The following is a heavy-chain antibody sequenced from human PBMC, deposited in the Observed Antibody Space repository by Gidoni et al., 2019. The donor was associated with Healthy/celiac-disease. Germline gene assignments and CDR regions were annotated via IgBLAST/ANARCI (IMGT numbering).Heavy chain of an antibody. J-gene: IGHJ5*02. CDR1: VGTFSSYA. Sequence: QVQLVQSGADVKKPGSSVKVSCKASVGTFSSYAISLVRQAPGQGLEWMGGIIPIFGTANYAQKFQGRVTITADESTRTAYMELSSLRSEDTAVYYCARGCSGGSCTAAEYNWFDPWGQGTLVTVSS. CDR2: IIPIFGTA. D-gene: IGHD2-15*01. CDR3: ARGCSGGSCTAAEYNWFDP. V-gene: IGHV1-69*01.